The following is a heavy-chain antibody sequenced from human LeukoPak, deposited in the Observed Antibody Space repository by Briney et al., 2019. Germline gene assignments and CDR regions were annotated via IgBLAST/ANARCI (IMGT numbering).Heavy chain of an antibody. CDR3: ARRVRLWTNDLYYYGTDD. J-gene: IGHJ6*02. V-gene: IGHV4-34*01. CDR1: GGSFSGSY. D-gene: IGHD3-10*01. Sequence: SETLSLTCAVHGGSFSGSYWNWIRQPPGKGLEWIGEINHSGITNYNPSLKSRVTISVDTSKNKFSLKVRSVTAADSAVYYCARRVRLWTNDLYYYGTDDWGQGTTVTVSS. CDR2: INHSGIT.